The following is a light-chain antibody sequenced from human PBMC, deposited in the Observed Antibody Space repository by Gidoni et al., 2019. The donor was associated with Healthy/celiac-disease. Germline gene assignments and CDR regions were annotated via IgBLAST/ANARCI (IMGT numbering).Light chain of an antibody. CDR3: QQYYSTPFT. CDR1: QGISNS. Sequence: DIQMTQSPSSLSASVGDRVTITCRARQGISNSLAWYQQKPGKAPKLLLYAASRLESGGPSRFSGSGSGTDYTLTISSLQPEDFATYYCQQYYSTPFTFGPGTKVDIK. CDR2: AAS. J-gene: IGKJ3*01. V-gene: IGKV1-NL1*01.